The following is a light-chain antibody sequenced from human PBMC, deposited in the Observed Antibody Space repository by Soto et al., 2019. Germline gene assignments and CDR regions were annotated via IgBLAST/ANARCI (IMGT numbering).Light chain of an antibody. V-gene: IGLV1-44*01. CDR1: TSNIGSNY. CDR3: ETWDDSLNASV. CDR2: SNN. J-gene: IGLJ1*01. Sequence: QSVLTQPPSASGTPGQRVTISCSGSTSNIGSNYVNWYQQLPGTAPKLLIYSNNQRPSGVPDRFSGSRSGTSASLATSGLQSEDEADYYCETWDDSLNASVFGTGTKSPS.